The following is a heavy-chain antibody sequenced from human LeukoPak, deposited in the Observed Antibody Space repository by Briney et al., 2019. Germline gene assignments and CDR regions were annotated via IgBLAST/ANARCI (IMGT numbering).Heavy chain of an antibody. J-gene: IGHJ4*02. Sequence: GGSLRLSCAASGFTFSSYWMHWVRQVPGKGLVWVSRINNDGSITTYADSVKGRFTISRDNAKNTLSLQMNSLRAEDTAVYYCWIGGIFDYWGQGTLVTVSS. CDR3: WIGGIFDY. V-gene: IGHV3-74*01. D-gene: IGHD3-10*01. CDR2: INNDGSIT. CDR1: GFTFSSYW.